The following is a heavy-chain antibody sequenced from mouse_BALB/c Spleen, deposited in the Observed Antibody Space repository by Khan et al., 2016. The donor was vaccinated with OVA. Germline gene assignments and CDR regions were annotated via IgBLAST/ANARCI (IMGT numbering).Heavy chain of an antibody. CDR1: GYSITSGYA. CDR3: ARVNYYGYYVDY. V-gene: IGHV3-2*02. Sequence: EVQLVESGPGLVKPSQSLSLTCTVTGYSITSGYAWNWIRQFPGNKLEWMGYISYSGGTSYNPSLKSRISITRDTSKNQFFLQLNSVTTEDTATYDCARVNYYGYYVDYWGQGTPLTVSS. CDR2: ISYSGGT. J-gene: IGHJ2*01. D-gene: IGHD1-1*01.